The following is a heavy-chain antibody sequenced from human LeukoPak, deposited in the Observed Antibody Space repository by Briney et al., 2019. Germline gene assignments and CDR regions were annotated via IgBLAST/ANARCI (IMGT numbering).Heavy chain of an antibody. CDR3: ARDKSDWSLDP. V-gene: IGHV3-48*03. CDR2: ISDSGGTT. CDR1: GFTFSSYE. Sequence: GGSLRLSCAASGFTFSSYEMNWVRQAPGKGLEWISYISDSGGTTKYADSVRGRFTISRDNAKNSLFLQMSSLRAEDTAVYYCARDKSDWSLDPWGQGTPVTVSS. D-gene: IGHD3-9*01. J-gene: IGHJ5*02.